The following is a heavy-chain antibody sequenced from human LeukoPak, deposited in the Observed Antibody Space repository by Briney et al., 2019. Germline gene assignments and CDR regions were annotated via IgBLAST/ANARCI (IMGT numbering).Heavy chain of an antibody. CDR1: GDSVSSNSVT. V-gene: IGHV6-1*01. D-gene: IGHD1-26*01. CDR3: ARDAVGASLFEY. CDR2: TYYRSTWYN. Sequence: SQTLSLTCAISGDSVSSNSVTWNWIRQSPSRGLEWLGRTYYRSTWYNDYAVSVRGRITVNPDTSKNQFSLHLNSVTPEDTAVYYCARDAVGASLFEYWGQGTLVTVSS. J-gene: IGHJ4*02.